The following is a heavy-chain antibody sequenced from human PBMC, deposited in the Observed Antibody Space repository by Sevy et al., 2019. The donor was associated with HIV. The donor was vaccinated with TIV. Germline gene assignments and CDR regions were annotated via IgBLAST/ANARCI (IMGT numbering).Heavy chain of an antibody. Sequence: ASVKVSCKASGYSLTSYGITWVRQAPGQGLEWMGWISDYNGNTNYAQKIQGRVTMTTDTSTNTAYMELRSLRSDDTAVYYCARAEYSSASGGFDYWGQRTLITVSS. CDR2: ISDYNGNT. J-gene: IGHJ4*02. D-gene: IGHD6-6*01. CDR1: GYSLTSYG. V-gene: IGHV1-18*01. CDR3: ARAEYSSASGGFDY.